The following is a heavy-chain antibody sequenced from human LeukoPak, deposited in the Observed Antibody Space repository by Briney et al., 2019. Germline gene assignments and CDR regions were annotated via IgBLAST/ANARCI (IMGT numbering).Heavy chain of an antibody. D-gene: IGHD3-10*01. Sequence: WGSLRLSCAATGFTFSGYWMSWVRQVPGKGLEWVANIKQDGSEKYYVDSVKGRFTISRDNAKNTLHLQMNSLRAEDTAVYYCARGARGSGTASDYWGQGTLVTVSS. CDR1: GFTFSGYW. CDR3: ARGARGSGTASDY. J-gene: IGHJ4*02. CDR2: IKQDGSEK. V-gene: IGHV3-7*01.